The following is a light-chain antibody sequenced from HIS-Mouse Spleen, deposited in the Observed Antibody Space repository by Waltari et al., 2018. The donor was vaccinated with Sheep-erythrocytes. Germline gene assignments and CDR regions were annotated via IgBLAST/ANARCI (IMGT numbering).Light chain of an antibody. CDR3: CSYAGSSTFHVV. J-gene: IGLJ2*01. CDR2: VGS. Sequence: QSALTQPASVSGSPGQSITISCTGTSSDVGSYNLVSWYQQHPGKAPNLMIYVGSKRPSGVSTRFSGSKSGNTASMTISGLQAEDETDYYCCSYAGSSTFHVVFGGGTKLTVL. CDR1: SSDVGSYNL. V-gene: IGLV2-23*03.